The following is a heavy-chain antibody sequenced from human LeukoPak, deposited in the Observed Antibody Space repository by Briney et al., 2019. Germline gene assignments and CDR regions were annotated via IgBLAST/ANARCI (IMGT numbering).Heavy chain of an antibody. Sequence: SQTLSLTCTVSGGSISSGGYYWSWIRQHPGKGLEWIGCIYYSGSTYYNPSLKSRVTISVDTSKNQFSLKLSSVTAADTAVYYCARFTGVTTGTFYYYYYGMDVWGQGTTVTVSS. V-gene: IGHV4-31*03. J-gene: IGHJ6*02. CDR2: IYYSGST. D-gene: IGHD4-17*01. CDR1: GGSISSGGYY. CDR3: ARFTGVTTGTFYYYYYGMDV.